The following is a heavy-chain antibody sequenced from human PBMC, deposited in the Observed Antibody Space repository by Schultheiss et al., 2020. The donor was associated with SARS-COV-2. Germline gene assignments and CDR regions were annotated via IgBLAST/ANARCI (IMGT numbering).Heavy chain of an antibody. V-gene: IGHV3-21*05. CDR3: ARAPAMVTSDY. CDR2: ISSSSSYI. J-gene: IGHJ4*02. CDR1: GFTFSSYA. Sequence: GESLKISCAASGFTFSSYAMHWVRQAPGKGLEWVSYISSSSSYIYYADSVKGRFTISRDNAKNSLYLQMNSLRAEDTAVYYCARAPAMVTSDYWGQGTLVTVSS. D-gene: IGHD5-18*01.